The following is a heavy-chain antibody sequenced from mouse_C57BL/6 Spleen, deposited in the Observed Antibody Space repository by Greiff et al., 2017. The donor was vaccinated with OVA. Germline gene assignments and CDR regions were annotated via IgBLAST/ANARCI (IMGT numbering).Heavy chain of an antibody. J-gene: IGHJ3*01. CDR1: GFSLTSYG. D-gene: IGHD2-3*01. V-gene: IGHV2-6*01. CDR3: ASTRGYDNHGGFAY. Sequence: QVQLKESGPGLVAPSQSLSITCTVSGFSLTSYGLDWVPQSPGKGLEWLGVIWGVGSTNYNSALKSRLSISKDNSKSQVFLKMNSLHTDDTAMSYCASTRGYDNHGGFAYWGQGTLVTVSA. CDR2: IWGVGST.